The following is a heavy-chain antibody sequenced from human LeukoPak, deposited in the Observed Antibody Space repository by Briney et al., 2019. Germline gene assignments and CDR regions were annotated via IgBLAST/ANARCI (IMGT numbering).Heavy chain of an antibody. V-gene: IGHV3-53*04. CDR1: GFTFSSYS. J-gene: IGHJ4*02. CDR2: IQSGGGT. CDR3: ARGSSMTTVTSIGY. Sequence: GGSLRLSCAASGFTFSSYSMNWVRQAPGKGLEWVSVIQSGGGTYYADSVKGRFTISRHDSKNTLYLQMNSLRVEDTAVYYCARGSSMTTVTSIGYWGQGTLVTVSS. D-gene: IGHD4-17*01.